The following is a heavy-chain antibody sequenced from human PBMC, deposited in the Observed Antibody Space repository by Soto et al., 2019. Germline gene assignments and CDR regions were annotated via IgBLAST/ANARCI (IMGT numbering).Heavy chain of an antibody. Sequence: GGSLRLSCAASGFTFSSFAMNWVRQAPGKGLEWVAVISGNATSTYYADSVKGRFTISRDNSKNTMYLQMNSLRAEDTAVYYCAKKAGIISRYGLDVWGQGTTVTVSS. J-gene: IGHJ6*02. CDR2: ISGNATST. CDR1: GFTFSSFA. CDR3: AKKAGIISRYGLDV. V-gene: IGHV3-23*01.